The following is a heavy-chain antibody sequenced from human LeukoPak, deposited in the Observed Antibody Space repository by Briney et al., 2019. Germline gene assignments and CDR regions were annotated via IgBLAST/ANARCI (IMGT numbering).Heavy chain of an antibody. CDR1: GFTFSSYS. J-gene: IGHJ4*02. D-gene: IGHD4-23*01. CDR2: ISSSSSYI. Sequence: PGGSLRLSCAASGFTFSSYSMNWVRQAPGKGLEWVSSISSSSSYIYYADSVKGRFTISRDNAKNSLYLQMNSLRAEDTAVYYCASRPTTVVTRHVWGQGTLVTVSS. V-gene: IGHV3-21*01. CDR3: ASRPTTVVTRHV.